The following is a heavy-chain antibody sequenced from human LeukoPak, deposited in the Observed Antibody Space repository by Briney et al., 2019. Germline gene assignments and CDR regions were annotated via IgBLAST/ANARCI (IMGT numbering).Heavy chain of an antibody. D-gene: IGHD6-13*01. CDR3: ARHVWAGVYSSRSFDP. J-gene: IGHJ5*02. CDR1: GYSISSGYY. Sequence: PSETLSLTCAVSGYSISSGYYWGRIRQPPGKGLEWIGSIYHSGSTYYNPSLKSRVTISVDTSKNQFSLKLSSVTAADTAVYYCARHVWAGVYSSRSFDPWGQGTLVTVSS. CDR2: IYHSGST. V-gene: IGHV4-38-2*01.